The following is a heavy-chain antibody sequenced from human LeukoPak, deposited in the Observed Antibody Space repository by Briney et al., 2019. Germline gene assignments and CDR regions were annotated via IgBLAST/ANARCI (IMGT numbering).Heavy chain of an antibody. CDR1: GFTFSSYT. J-gene: IGHJ6*02. Sequence: GGSLRLSCAASGFTFSSYTMSWVRQAPGKGLEWVSPISGSGGSTYYSDSVKGRFTISRDNSKDTLYLQMNSLRAEDTAVYYCAKGSAASITDYYYGMDVWGQGTTVTVS. CDR3: AKGSAASITDYYYGMDV. CDR2: ISGSGGST. V-gene: IGHV3-23*01. D-gene: IGHD5-12*01.